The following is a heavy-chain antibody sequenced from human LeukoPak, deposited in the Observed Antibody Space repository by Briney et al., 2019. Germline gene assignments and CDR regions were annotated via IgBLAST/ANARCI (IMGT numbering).Heavy chain of an antibody. CDR3: ARVDLYGAVDAFDI. V-gene: IGHV4-4*07. CDR2: IYTSGST. Sequence: MASETLSLTCTVSGGSISSYYWSWIRQPAGKGLEWIGRIYTSGSTNYNPSLKSRVTMSVDTSKNQFSLKLSSVTAADTAVYDCARVDLYGAVDAFDIWGQGTMVTVSS. J-gene: IGHJ3*02. CDR1: GGSISSYY. D-gene: IGHD4-17*01.